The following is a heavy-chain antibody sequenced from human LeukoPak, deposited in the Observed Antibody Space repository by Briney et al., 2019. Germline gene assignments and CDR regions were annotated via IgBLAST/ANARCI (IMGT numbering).Heavy chain of an antibody. D-gene: IGHD2-2*01. V-gene: IGHV1-46*01. CDR1: GYTFTSYY. J-gene: IGHJ6*04. CDR2: INPSGGST. CDR3: ARDLLQLPSTGYYGMDV. Sequence: ASVKVSCKASGYTFTSYYMHWVRQAPGQGLEWMGIINPSGGSTSYAQKFQGRVTMTRDTSTSTVYMELSSLRSEDTAVYYCARDLLQLPSTGYYGMDVWGKGTTVTVSS.